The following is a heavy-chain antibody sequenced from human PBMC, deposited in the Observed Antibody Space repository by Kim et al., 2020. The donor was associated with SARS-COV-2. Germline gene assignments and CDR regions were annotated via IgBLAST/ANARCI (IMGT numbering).Heavy chain of an antibody. CDR2: ANNGGNA. CDR3: AKDHGRSGWPTFYY. D-gene: IGHD6-25*01. V-gene: IGHV3-23*01. Sequence: GGSLRLSCSASGFIFGNYAMSWVRQAPGKGPEWVASANNGGNAYYGDSAKGRFSISRDNAKNTLDLQMHNLSAEDTALYYCAKDHGRSGWPTFYYLCQGT. CDR1: GFIFGNYA. J-gene: IGHJ4*02.